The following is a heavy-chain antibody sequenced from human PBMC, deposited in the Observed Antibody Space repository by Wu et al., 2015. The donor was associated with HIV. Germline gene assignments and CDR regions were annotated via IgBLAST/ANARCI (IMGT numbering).Heavy chain of an antibody. D-gene: IGHD3-22*01. CDR1: GYTFTSYG. CDR2: ISAYNGNT. CDR3: ARFPYDSSGYWALYYYYYGMDV. J-gene: IGHJ6*02. V-gene: IGHV1-18*01. Sequence: QVQLVQSGAEVKKPGASVKVSCKASGYTFTSYGISWVRQAPGQGLEWMGWISAYNGNTNYAQKLQGRVTMTTDTSTSTAYMELRSLRSDDTAVYYCARFPYDSSGYWALYYYYYGMDVVGPRDHGHRLL.